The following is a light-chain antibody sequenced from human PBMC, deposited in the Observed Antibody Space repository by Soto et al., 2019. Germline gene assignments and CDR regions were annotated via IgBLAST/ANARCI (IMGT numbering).Light chain of an antibody. CDR3: QQYQNLWT. CDR2: RAS. J-gene: IGKJ1*01. V-gene: IGKV3-15*01. CDR1: QTIYSN. Sequence: IQMTQSPATLSVSPGGRATLYCRASQTIYSNVAWYQQRPGQAPRLLIYRASARATGIPARFSGGGSGTEFTLTIGSLQSEDSAVYYCQQYQNLWTFGQGTKVDIK.